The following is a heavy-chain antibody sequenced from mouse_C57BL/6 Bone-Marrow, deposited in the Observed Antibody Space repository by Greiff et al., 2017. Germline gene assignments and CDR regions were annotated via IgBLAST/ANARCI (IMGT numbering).Heavy chain of an antibody. V-gene: IGHV1-9*01. CDR3: AREDYYGSHWYFDV. D-gene: IGHD1-1*01. Sequence: VQLQQSGAELMKPGASVKLSCKATGYTFTGYWIEWVKQRPGHGLEWIGDIIPGSGSTNYNEKFNGKATFTADTSSNQAYMQLSSLTTEDSAIYYCAREDYYGSHWYFDVWGTGTTVTVSS. CDR2: IIPGSGST. J-gene: IGHJ1*03. CDR1: GYTFTGYW.